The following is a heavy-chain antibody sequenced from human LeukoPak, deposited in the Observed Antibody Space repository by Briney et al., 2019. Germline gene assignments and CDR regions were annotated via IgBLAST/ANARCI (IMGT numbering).Heavy chain of an antibody. CDR1: GFTFSNAW. J-gene: IGHJ4*02. Sequence: GGSLRLSCAASGFTFSNAWMSWVRQAPGKGLEWVSAISGSGGSTYYADSVKGRFTISRDNSKNTLYLQMNSLRAEDTAVYYCAKFQSSSGYSLVDYWGQGTLVTVSS. D-gene: IGHD3-22*01. CDR2: ISGSGGST. V-gene: IGHV3-23*01. CDR3: AKFQSSSGYSLVDY.